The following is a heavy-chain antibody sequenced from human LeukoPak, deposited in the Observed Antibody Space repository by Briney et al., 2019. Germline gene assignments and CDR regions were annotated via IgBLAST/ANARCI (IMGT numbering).Heavy chain of an antibody. J-gene: IGHJ4*02. CDR2: IRYDGSNK. CDR3: ASDGGVIVTIDY. V-gene: IGHV3-30*02. D-gene: IGHD3-16*02. CDR1: GFTFSSYG. Sequence: GGSLRLSCAASGFTFSSYGMHWVRQAPGKGLEWLAFIRYDGSNKYYADSVKGRFTISRDNSKNTLYLQMNSLRAEDTAVYYCASDGGVIVTIDYWGQGTLVTVSS.